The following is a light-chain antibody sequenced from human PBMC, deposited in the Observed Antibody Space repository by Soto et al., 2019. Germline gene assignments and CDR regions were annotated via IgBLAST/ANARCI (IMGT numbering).Light chain of an antibody. CDR1: SIDVSGYNY. Sequence: QSALTQPASVSGSPGQSITIYCTGTSIDVSGYNYVSWYQQHPGKAPKLMIYEVSNRPSGVSNRFSGSKSGNTASLTISGLQAEDEADYYCSSYTSSSTLYVFGTGTKLTVL. V-gene: IGLV2-14*01. CDR2: EVS. J-gene: IGLJ1*01. CDR3: SSYTSSSTLYV.